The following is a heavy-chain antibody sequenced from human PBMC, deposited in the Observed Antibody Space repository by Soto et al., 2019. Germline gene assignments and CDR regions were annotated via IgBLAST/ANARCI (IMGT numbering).Heavy chain of an antibody. CDR2: FDPEDGET. J-gene: IGHJ6*02. Sequence: GASVKVSCKVSGYTLTELSIHWVRQAPGKGLECLGGFDPEDGETIYAQKFQGRVTMTEDTSTDTAYMELSSLRSEDTAVYYCSVRRRYYYESSGYYGMDVWG. CDR3: SVRRRYYYESSGYYGMDV. CDR1: GYTLTELS. D-gene: IGHD3-22*01. V-gene: IGHV1-24*01.